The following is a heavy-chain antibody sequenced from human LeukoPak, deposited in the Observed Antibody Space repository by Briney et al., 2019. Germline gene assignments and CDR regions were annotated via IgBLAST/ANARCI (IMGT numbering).Heavy chain of an antibody. V-gene: IGHV4-34*01. J-gene: IGHJ4*02. CDR2: INHSGST. Sequence: PSETLSLTCAVYGGSFSGYYWSWIRQPPGKGLEWIGEINHSGSTNYNPSLKSRVTISVDTSKNQFSLKLSSVTAADTAVYYCARVRRYYYDSSGYYYGRWYFDYWGQGTLVTVSS. CDR1: GGSFSGYY. D-gene: IGHD3-22*01. CDR3: ARVRRYYYDSSGYYYGRWYFDY.